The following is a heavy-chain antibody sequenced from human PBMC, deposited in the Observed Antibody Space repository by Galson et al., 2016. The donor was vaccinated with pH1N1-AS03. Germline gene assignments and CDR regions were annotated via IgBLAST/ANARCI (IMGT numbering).Heavy chain of an antibody. V-gene: IGHV4-34*01. J-gene: IGHJ3*02. CDR1: GGSFNNYY. CDR3: ARGSYSSGWYRGRNAFDI. CDR2: INHSGST. D-gene: IGHD6-19*01. Sequence: ETLSLTCAVYGGSFNNYYWNWIRQSPGKGLEWVGEINHSGSTDYNPSLKSRVTISVDPSKNQISLNPNSVTAADTAVYYCARGSYSSGWYRGRNAFDIWGQGTMVTVSS.